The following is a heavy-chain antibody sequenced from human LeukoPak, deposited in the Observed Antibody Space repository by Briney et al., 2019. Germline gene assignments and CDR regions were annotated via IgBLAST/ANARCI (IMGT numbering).Heavy chain of an antibody. CDR1: GFTFSTYA. V-gene: IGHV3-23*01. D-gene: IGHD5-24*01. CDR2: ISGSGVTT. Sequence: GGSLRLSCAASGFTFSTYAMTWVRQAPGKGLEWVSAISGSGVTTYYADSVKGRFTSSRDNSKNTLYLQMNSLRAEDTAVYYCARAVGYNGFLDYWGQGTLVTVSS. J-gene: IGHJ4*02. CDR3: ARAVGYNGFLDY.